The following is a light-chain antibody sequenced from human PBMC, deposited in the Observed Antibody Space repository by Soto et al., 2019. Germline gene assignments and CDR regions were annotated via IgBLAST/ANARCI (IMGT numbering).Light chain of an antibody. CDR1: QSVSSN. V-gene: IGKV3-11*01. CDR3: QQRSNWPPWT. J-gene: IGKJ1*01. Sequence: SPGERATLSCRASQSVSSNLAWYQQKPGQAPRLLIYDASNRATGIPARFSGSGSGTDFTLTISSLEPEDFAVYYCQQRSNWPPWTFGQGTKV. CDR2: DAS.